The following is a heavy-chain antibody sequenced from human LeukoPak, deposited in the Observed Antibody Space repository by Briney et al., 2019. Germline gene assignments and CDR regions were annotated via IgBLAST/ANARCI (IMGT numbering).Heavy chain of an antibody. D-gene: IGHD3-10*01. V-gene: IGHV3-48*03. CDR2: ISSSGSTI. J-gene: IGHJ4*02. Sequence: PGGSLRLSCAASGFTFSSYEMNWVRQAPGKGLEWVSYISSSGSTIYYADSVKGRFTISRDNAKNSLYLQMNSLRAEDTAVYYCARGSDGSGSYIYDYWGQGTLVTVSS. CDR1: GFTFSSYE. CDR3: ARGSDGSGSYIYDY.